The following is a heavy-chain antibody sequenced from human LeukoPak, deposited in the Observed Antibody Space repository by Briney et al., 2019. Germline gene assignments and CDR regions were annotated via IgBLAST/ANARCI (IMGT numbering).Heavy chain of an antibody. CDR3: AKDERAAAGISWFDP. CDR2: IGGSGGST. D-gene: IGHD6-13*01. CDR1: GFTFSSYA. J-gene: IGHJ5*02. V-gene: IGHV3-23*01. Sequence: PGGSLRLSCAASGFTFSSYAMSWVRQAPGKGLECVSSIGGSGGSTYYADSVKGRFTISRDNSKNTLYLQMNRLRAEDTAVYCCAKDERAAAGISWFDPWGQGTLVTVSS.